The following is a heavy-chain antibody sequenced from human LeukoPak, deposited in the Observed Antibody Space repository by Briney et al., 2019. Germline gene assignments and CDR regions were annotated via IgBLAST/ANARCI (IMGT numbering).Heavy chain of an antibody. CDR3: ARPYCSSTSYYKTGWYFDL. CDR2: IYYSGST. V-gene: IGHV4-59*12. CDR1: GGSISRYY. Sequence: SETLSLTCTVSGGSISRYYWSWIRQPAGKGLEWIGYIYYSGSTNYNSSLKGRVTISVDTSKNQSSLKLSSVTAADTAVYYCARPYCSSTSYYKTGWYFDLWGRGTLVTVSS. D-gene: IGHD2-2*02. J-gene: IGHJ2*01.